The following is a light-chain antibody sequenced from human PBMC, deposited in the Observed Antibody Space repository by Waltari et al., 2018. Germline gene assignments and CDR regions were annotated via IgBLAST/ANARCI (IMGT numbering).Light chain of an antibody. J-gene: IGKJ4*01. V-gene: IGKV3-15*01. CDR2: GAS. CDR1: QNIHDN. Sequence: EVLMTQSPATLSVSRGERVTLSCRASQNIHDNLAWYQQKPGQAPRLRIYGASTRATDIPARFRGSGSGTEFTLTINSLQSEDLGIYYCQQYNKWPPLTFGGGTKVEIK. CDR3: QQYNKWPPLT.